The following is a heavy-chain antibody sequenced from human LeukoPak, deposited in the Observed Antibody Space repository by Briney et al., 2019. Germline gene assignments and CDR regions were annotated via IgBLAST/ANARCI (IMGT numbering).Heavy chain of an antibody. CDR3: ARSQTGYSSGWYYYYHYMDV. CDR1: GGSINTYH. D-gene: IGHD6-19*01. V-gene: IGHV4-4*07. CDR2: IYSTGST. J-gene: IGHJ6*03. Sequence: SETLSLTCTVSGGSINTYHWSWIRQPAGKGLEWIGRIYSTGSTNYNRSLKSRLTMAVDTSKNQFSLKLSSVTAADTAIYYCARSQTGYSSGWYYYYHYMDVWSKGTTVTIFS.